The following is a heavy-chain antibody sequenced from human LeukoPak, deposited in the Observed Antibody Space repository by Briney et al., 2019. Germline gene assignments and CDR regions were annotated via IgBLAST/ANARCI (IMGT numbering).Heavy chain of an antibody. D-gene: IGHD1-20*01. CDR2: INPSGGTT. J-gene: IGHJ4*02. Sequence: GASVKVSCKASGYIFTNYYVHWVRQAPGPGLEWMGVINPSGGTTSYAQKFQGRVTMARDTSTSTVYMELSSLRSEDTAVYYCARAYNWNDSSDYWGQGTLVTVSS. CDR3: ARAYNWNDSSDY. CDR1: GYIFTNYY. V-gene: IGHV1-46*01.